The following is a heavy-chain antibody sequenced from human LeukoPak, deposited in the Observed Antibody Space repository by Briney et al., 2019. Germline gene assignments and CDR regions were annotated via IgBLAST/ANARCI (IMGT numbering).Heavy chain of an antibody. D-gene: IGHD1-26*01. V-gene: IGHV3-33*01. J-gene: IGHJ4*02. CDR3: ARDLRVGIFDY. CDR1: GLTFSSYG. CDR2: IWYDGSNK. Sequence: GGSLRLSCAASGLTFSSYGMHWVRQAPGKGLEWVAVIWYDGSNKYYADSVKGRFTISRDNSKNTLYLQMNSLRAEDTAVYYCARDLRVGIFDYWGQGTLVTVSS.